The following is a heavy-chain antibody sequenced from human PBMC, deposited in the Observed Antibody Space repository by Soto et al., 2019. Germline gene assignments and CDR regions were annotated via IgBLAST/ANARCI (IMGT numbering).Heavy chain of an antibody. J-gene: IGHJ6*02. D-gene: IGHD2-15*01. Sequence: QVLLVQSGAEVKKPGSSVKVSCKASGGTFSSYAISWVRQAPGQGLEWMGGIIPIFGTANYAQKFQGRVTITADKATSTAYMELSSLRSEDTAVYYCASGVAANSYYYYCMDVWGQGTTVTVSS. CDR2: IIPIFGTA. CDR1: GGTFSSYA. V-gene: IGHV1-69*06. CDR3: ASGVAANSYYYYCMDV.